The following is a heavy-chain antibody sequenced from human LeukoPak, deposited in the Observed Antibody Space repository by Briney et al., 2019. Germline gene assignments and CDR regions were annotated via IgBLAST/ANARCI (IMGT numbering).Heavy chain of an antibody. Sequence: SETLSLTCAVYGGSFSGYYWSWIRQPPGKGLEWIGEINHSGSTNYNPSLKSRVTISVDTSNNQFSLKLSSVTAADTAVYYCARPLPVTKAYWFDPWGQGTLVTVSS. J-gene: IGHJ5*02. CDR2: INHSGST. CDR3: ARPLPVTKAYWFDP. D-gene: IGHD4-17*01. V-gene: IGHV4-34*01. CDR1: GGSFSGYY.